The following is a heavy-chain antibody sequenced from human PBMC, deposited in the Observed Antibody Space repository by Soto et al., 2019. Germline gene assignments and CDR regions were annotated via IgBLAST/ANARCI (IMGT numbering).Heavy chain of an antibody. J-gene: IGHJ4*02. V-gene: IGHV3-23*01. CDR2: VSGSGGTT. D-gene: IGHD1-7*01. CDR1: GFTFNTYG. Sequence: PGGSLRLSCAASGFTFNTYGMSWVRQAPGKGLEWVSTVSGSGGTTYYADSVKGRFIISRDNSKNTLYLQMNSLRAEDTAVYYCAKDPRNSAPKIFDYWGQGTLVTVSS. CDR3: AKDPRNSAPKIFDY.